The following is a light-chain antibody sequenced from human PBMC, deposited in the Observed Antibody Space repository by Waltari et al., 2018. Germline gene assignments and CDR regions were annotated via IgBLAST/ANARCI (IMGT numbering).Light chain of an antibody. Sequence: DIQMTQSPSSLSASVGDRVTITCRASQTISTYLNWYQQKPGKAPKLLIYAASSLQSGVPSRFSGSGSGTEFTLTISSLQPEDFASYYCQQSYTTLFTFGGGTKVEI. CDR2: AAS. CDR1: QTISTY. J-gene: IGKJ4*01. V-gene: IGKV1-39*01. CDR3: QQSYTTLFT.